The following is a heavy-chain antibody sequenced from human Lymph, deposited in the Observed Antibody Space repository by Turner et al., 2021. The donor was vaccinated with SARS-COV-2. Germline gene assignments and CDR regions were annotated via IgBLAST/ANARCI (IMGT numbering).Heavy chain of an antibody. CDR3: AKNEMAMIVVVITLFDY. Sequence: EVQLLESGGGLVQPGGSLRLSCAASGCTFSSYAMSWVRQAPGKGLEWVSTISGRGDSTYYADSVKGRFTISRDNSKNTLFLQMHSLRAEDTAVYYCAKNEMAMIVVVITLFDYWGQGTLVTVSS. CDR2: ISGRGDST. V-gene: IGHV3-23*01. J-gene: IGHJ4*02. D-gene: IGHD3-22*01. CDR1: GCTFSSYA.